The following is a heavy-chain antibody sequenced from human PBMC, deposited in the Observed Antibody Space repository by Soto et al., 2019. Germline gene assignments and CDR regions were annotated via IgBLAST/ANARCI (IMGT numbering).Heavy chain of an antibody. V-gene: IGHV3-23*01. CDR1: GFTFTTYT. D-gene: IGHD3-10*01. CDR2: ISGSGGRP. Sequence: GGSLRLSCAASGFTFTTYTMSWVRQAPGKGLEWVSVISGSGGRPSYADSVQGRFIISRDNPKSTLYLQMNSLRAEDTAVYYCAKDQILRERLWFGESPFFAGGQGTLVTVSS. J-gene: IGHJ4*02. CDR3: AKDQILRERLWFGESPFFA.